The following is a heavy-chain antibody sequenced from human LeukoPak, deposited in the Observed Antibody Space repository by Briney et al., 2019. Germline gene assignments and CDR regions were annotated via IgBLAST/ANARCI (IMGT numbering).Heavy chain of an antibody. V-gene: IGHV1-2*02. Sequence: ASVKVSCKASGYTFSVFYIHWVRQAPGQGLEWMGWINPNSGVTNYAQKLQGRVTITRDTSIDTAYMQLSRLRSDDTAVYYCAKDRYGDYEAPFHYYMDAWGRGTTVTVSS. CDR2: INPNSGVT. CDR3: AKDRYGDYEAPFHYYMDA. D-gene: IGHD5-12*01. CDR1: GYTFSVFY. J-gene: IGHJ6*03.